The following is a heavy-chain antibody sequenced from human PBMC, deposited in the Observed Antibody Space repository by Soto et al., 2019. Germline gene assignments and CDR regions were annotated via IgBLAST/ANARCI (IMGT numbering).Heavy chain of an antibody. CDR3: AREVGAPSGWLDP. Sequence: EVQLSESGGDLRQPGGSLRLSCAASGFTFTNYAMTWVRQTPGKGLEWVSGISASGGLKYYADSVQDPFTVSRDNSKNILYLQMDTLRAEDTALYYCAREVGAPSGWLDPWGQGTQVTVSS. CDR2: ISASGGLK. J-gene: IGHJ5*02. D-gene: IGHD1-26*01. CDR1: GFTFTNYA. V-gene: IGHV3-23*01.